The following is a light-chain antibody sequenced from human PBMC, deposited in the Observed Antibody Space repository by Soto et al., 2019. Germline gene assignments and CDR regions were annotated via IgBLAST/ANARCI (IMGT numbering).Light chain of an antibody. CDR1: QTISTF. CDR3: QQTYSFPRT. CDR2: AAS. V-gene: IGKV1-39*01. J-gene: IGKJ1*01. Sequence: DIQMTQSPSSLSASVGDRVTITCRASQTISTFLNWYQQKPGKPPNLLIYAASNLQSGVPSRFSGGGSGTDFSLTITSLQPEDFATYYCQQTYSFPRTFGQGTKVEIK.